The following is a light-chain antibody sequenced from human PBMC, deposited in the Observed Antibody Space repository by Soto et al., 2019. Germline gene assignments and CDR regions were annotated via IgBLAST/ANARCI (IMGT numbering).Light chain of an antibody. Sequence: QSVLTQPASVSGSPGQSITISCTGTNSDIGGYNLVSWYQQHPGKAPKVLLYEGSERPSGVSNRFSGSKSDNTASLTISGLQAEDEADYYCCSYAGRTTWVFGGGTKVTVL. CDR1: NSDIGGYNL. CDR2: EGS. CDR3: CSYAGRTTWV. J-gene: IGLJ3*02. V-gene: IGLV2-23*01.